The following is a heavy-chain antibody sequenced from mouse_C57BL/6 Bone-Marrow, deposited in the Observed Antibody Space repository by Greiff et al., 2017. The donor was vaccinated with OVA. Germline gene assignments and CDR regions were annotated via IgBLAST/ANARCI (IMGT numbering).Heavy chain of an antibody. CDR3: ARGGDYDDWYYDV. V-gene: IGHV1-64*01. CDR2: IHPNSGST. CDR1: GYTFTSYW. Sequence: QVQLQQPEAELVKPGASVKLSCKASGYTFTSYWMHWVKQRPGQGLEWIGMIHPNSGSTNYNEKFKSKATLTVDKSSSTAYMQLSSLTSEDSAVYYCARGGDYDDWYYDVWGTGTTVTVSS. J-gene: IGHJ1*03. D-gene: IGHD2-4*01.